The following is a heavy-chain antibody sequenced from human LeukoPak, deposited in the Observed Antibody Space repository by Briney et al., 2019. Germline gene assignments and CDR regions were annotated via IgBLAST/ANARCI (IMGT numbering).Heavy chain of an antibody. V-gene: IGHV1-2*02. CDR2: INPNSGGT. CDR3: ARENGIAARRGWFDP. Sequence: GASVKVSCKASGYTFTGYYMHWVRQAPGQGLEWMGWINPNSGGTNYAQKFQGRVTMTRDTSISTAYMELSRLRSDDTAVYYCARENGIAARRGWFDPWGQGTLVTVSS. J-gene: IGHJ5*02. CDR1: GYTFTGYY. D-gene: IGHD6-6*01.